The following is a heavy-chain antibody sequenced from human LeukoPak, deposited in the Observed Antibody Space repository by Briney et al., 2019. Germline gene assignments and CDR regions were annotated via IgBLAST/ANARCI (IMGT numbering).Heavy chain of an antibody. CDR3: ARHIVGEQNFDY. D-gene: IGHD3-16*02. CDR1: GFTFSGFW. V-gene: IGHV3-7*01. J-gene: IGHJ4*02. CDR2: IKDDGSAQ. Sequence: GGSLRLSCGASGFTFSGFWMSWFRQPPGGGLEWVASIKDDGSAQYYVESLAGRFAISRDNAENSLYLLMDSLRADDTAVYYCARHIVGEQNFDYWGQGTLVTVSS.